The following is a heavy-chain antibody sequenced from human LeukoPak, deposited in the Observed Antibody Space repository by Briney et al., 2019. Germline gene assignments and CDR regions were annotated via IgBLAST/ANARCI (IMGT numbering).Heavy chain of an antibody. CDR2: MNPNSGNT. V-gene: IGHV1-8*01. Sequence: ASVKVSSKASGYTFTSYDINWVRQATGQGLEWMGWMNPNSGNTGYAQKFQGRVTMTRNTSIRTAYMELSSLRSEDTAVYYCARGRKVRGVDSRLPRSPSDYWGQGTLVTVSS. D-gene: IGHD3-10*01. CDR3: ARGRKVRGVDSRLPRSPSDY. CDR1: GYTFTSYD. J-gene: IGHJ4*02.